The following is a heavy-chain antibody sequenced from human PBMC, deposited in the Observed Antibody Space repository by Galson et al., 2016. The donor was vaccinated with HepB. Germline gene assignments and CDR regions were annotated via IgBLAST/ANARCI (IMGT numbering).Heavy chain of an antibody. CDR3: ARVPPRYYYYYGMDV. CDR2: VYQSGST. Sequence: ETLSLTCAVSGGSMSSGNWWRWVRQPPGKGLEWIGEVYQSGSTNYSPSLKSPVTISIDKSKNQFSLKLTSVTAADAAVYYCARVPPRYYYYYGMDVWGQGTTVTVSS. J-gene: IGHJ6*02. CDR1: GGSMSSGNW. V-gene: IGHV4-4*02.